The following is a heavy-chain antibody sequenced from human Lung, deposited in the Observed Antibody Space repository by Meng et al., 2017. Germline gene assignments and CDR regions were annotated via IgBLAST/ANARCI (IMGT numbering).Heavy chain of an antibody. CDR2: IYHSGST. D-gene: IGHD3-10*01. CDR3: ARGSITMVRGVSVFDP. CDR1: GGSISSSNW. Sequence: VSRRGSGPGRVKPSGTLSLTCAVSGGSISSSNWWSWVRQPPGKGLEWIGEIYHSGSTNYNPSLKSRVTISVDKSKNQFSLKLSSVTAADTAVYYCARGSITMVRGVSVFDPWGQGTLVTVSS. V-gene: IGHV4-4*02. J-gene: IGHJ5*02.